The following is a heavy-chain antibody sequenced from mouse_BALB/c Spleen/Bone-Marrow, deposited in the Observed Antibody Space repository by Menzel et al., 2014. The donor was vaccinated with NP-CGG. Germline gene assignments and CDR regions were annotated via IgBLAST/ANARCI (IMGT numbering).Heavy chain of an antibody. J-gene: IGHJ2*01. D-gene: IGHD2-3*01. CDR2: ISSGGSYT. CDR3: ARRDDGYYNFDH. Sequence: EVQGVESGGGLVKPGGSLKLSCAASGFTFSSYAMSWVRQSPEKRLEWVAEISSGGSYTYYPDSVKGRFTISRDNAENTLYLQMSSLKSEDTAMYYCARRDDGYYNFDHWGQGTTLTVSS. V-gene: IGHV5-9-4*01. CDR1: GFTFSSYA.